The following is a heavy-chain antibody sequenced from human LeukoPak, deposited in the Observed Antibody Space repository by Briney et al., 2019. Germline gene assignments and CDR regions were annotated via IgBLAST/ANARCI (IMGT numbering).Heavy chain of an antibody. CDR1: GYTFTGYY. D-gene: IGHD6-13*01. CDR3: AKVPPSITAAGNWLGP. CDR2: INPNTGGT. J-gene: IGHJ5*02. V-gene: IGHV1-2*06. Sequence: ASVKVSCKASGYTFTGYYIHWVRQAPGQGLEWMRRINPNTGGTDYAQKFQGRVTMTRDTSITTAYMELSRLTSDDTAIYYCAKVPPSITAAGNWLGPWGQGALVTASS.